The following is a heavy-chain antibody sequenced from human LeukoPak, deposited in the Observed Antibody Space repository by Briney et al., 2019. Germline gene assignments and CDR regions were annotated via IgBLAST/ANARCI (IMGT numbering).Heavy chain of an antibody. CDR1: GFTFNSYA. CDR3: ARVGPAAARDY. J-gene: IGHJ4*02. V-gene: IGHV3-23*01. Sequence: GGSLRLSCAASGFTFNSYAMSWVRQAPGKGLELASGLSGTGGNTYYADSVKGRFTISRDTSKNMMYLEMNSLRAEDAAIYYCARVGPAAARDYWGQGTLVTVSS. D-gene: IGHD2-2*01. CDR2: LSGTGGNT.